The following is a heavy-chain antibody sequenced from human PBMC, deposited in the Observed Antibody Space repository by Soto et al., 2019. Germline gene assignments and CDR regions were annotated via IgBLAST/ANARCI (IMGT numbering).Heavy chain of an antibody. Sequence: ASVKVSCKASGYTFTSYSMHWVRQAPGQRLEWMGWINAGNGNTKYSQKFQGRVTITRDTSASTAYMELSSLRSEDTAVYYCARGRSLYWYTDLWGRGTLVTVSS. CDR3: ARGRSLYWYTDL. J-gene: IGHJ2*01. V-gene: IGHV1-3*01. CDR1: GYTFTSYS. CDR2: INAGNGNT. D-gene: IGHD1-26*01.